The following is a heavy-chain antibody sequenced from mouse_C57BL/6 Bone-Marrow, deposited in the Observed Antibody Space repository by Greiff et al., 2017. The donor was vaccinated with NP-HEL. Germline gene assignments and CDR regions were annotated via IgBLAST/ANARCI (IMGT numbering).Heavy chain of an antibody. J-gene: IGHJ3*01. CDR2: IHPNSGST. V-gene: IGHV1-64*01. Sequence: WVKQRPGQGLEWIGMIHPNSGSTNYNEKFKSKATLTVDKSSSTAYMQLSSLTSEDSAVYYCARREGLRRFAYWGQGTLVTVSA. CDR3: ARREGLRRFAY. D-gene: IGHD2-4*01.